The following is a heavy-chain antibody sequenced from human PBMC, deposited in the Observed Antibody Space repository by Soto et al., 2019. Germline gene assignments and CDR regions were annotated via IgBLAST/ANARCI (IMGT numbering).Heavy chain of an antibody. CDR1: GGSISSYY. J-gene: IGHJ5*02. Sequence: PSETLSLTCTVSGGSISSYYWSWLRQPPGKGLEWIGYVYNSGSTNYTPSLQSRVTISIDTSKNQFSLKLTSLTATDTAVYYCARGGPSSKWLDPWGQGTLVTVS. V-gene: IGHV4-59*01. CDR3: ARGGPSSKWLDP. CDR2: VYNSGST.